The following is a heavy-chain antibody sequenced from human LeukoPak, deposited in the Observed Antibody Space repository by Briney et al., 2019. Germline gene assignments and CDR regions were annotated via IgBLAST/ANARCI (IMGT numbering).Heavy chain of an antibody. V-gene: IGHV3-23*01. D-gene: IGHD1-1*01. CDR2: VCIGGDK. J-gene: IGHJ4*02. CDR3: AKDLPSDGNWDVDY. Sequence: GGSLRLSCAASGFIFSSYTMSWVRPAPGKGLVWVSSVCIGGDKYDAESVKGRFTISGDNTKNTLLLQRNKLTGEDTATYYCAKDLPSDGNWDVDYWGRGILVTVSS. CDR1: GFIFSSYT.